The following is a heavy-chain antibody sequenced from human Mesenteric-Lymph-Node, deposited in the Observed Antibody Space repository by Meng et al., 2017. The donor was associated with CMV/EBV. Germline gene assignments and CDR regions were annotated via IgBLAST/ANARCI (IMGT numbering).Heavy chain of an antibody. Sequence: GGSLRLSCAASGFTFHRCAMHWVRQAPGKGLEWVTFIRFDGTGQEYADSVRGRFTISRDNSKNTLYLQMNSLRAEDAAVYYCAKGGWTSDYYFDYWGQGTLVTVSS. D-gene: IGHD3/OR15-3a*01. J-gene: IGHJ4*02. CDR2: IRFDGTGQ. CDR3: AKGGWTSDYYFDY. V-gene: IGHV3-30*02. CDR1: GFTFHRCA.